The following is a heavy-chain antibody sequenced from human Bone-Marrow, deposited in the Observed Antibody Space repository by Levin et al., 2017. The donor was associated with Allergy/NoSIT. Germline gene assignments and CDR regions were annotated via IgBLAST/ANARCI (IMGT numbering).Heavy chain of an antibody. V-gene: IGHV1-2*02. CDR3: ARSLVGATFDF. D-gene: IGHD1-26*01. J-gene: IGHJ4*01. CDR1: GYSFTDFY. Sequence: LGESLKISCKSSGYSFTDFYVHWVRQVPGLGLEWMGLINPDGGGIKYAPKFQGRVTMTRDTSIRTAYMKLTRLRSDDTAVYYCARSLVGATFDFWGQGTLVTVSS. CDR2: INPDGGGI.